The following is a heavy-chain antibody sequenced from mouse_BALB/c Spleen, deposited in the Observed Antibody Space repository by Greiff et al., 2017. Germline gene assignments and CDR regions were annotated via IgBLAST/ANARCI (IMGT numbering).Heavy chain of an antibody. Sequence: EVQRVESGPGLVKPSQSLSLTCTVTGYSITSDYAWNWIRQFPGNQLEWMGYISYSGSTSYNPSLKSRISITRDTSKNQFFLQLNSVTTEDTATYYCARKGDYRYGMDYWGQGTSVTVSS. CDR3: ARKGDYRYGMDY. D-gene: IGHD2-14*01. V-gene: IGHV3-2*02. J-gene: IGHJ4*01. CDR2: ISYSGST. CDR1: GYSITSDYA.